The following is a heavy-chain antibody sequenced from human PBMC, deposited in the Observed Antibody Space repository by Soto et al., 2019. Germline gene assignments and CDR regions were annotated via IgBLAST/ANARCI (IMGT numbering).Heavy chain of an antibody. V-gene: IGHV3-23*01. CDR3: AKVIEMATTSPVGSAFDI. J-gene: IGHJ3*02. D-gene: IGHD1-1*01. Sequence: PGGSLRLSCAASGFGFTFSTSAMSWVRQAPGKGLEWVSTFRESGGTTHYANSVKGRFTISRDNSKNTLYLQMNSLRAEDTAVYYCAKVIEMATTSPVGSAFDIWGQGTMVTVSS. CDR2: FRESGGTT. CDR1: GFGFTFSTSA.